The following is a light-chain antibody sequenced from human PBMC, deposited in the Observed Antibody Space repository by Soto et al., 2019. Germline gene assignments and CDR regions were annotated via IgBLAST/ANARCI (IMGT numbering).Light chain of an antibody. CDR1: QDINNY. CDR3: QKCNSAP. V-gene: IGKV1-27*01. Sequence: DIQLTQSPSSVSASVGDSVTISCRASQDINNYLAWYQQKPGKVPKLLIYVASTLQSGVPSRFSGSGSGTDFTLTISSLQPEDVATYYCQKCNSAPFGPGTKVDIK. CDR2: VAS. J-gene: IGKJ3*01.